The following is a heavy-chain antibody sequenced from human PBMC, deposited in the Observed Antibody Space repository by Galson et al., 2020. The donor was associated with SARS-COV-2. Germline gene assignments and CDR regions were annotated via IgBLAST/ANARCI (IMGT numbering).Heavy chain of an antibody. V-gene: IGHV3-21*01. D-gene: IGHD3-16*01. CDR1: GFDFSAYS. J-gene: IGHJ4*02. Sequence: AGGSLRLSCATSGFDFSAYSMNWVRQAPGKGLEWVSSISRLSNDIYYADSVKGRFTISRDNANNSVYLHLNSLRAEDTAVYYWGRSRVGEPFDSWGQGILVTVSS. CDR2: ISRLSNDI. CDR3: GRSRVGEPFDS.